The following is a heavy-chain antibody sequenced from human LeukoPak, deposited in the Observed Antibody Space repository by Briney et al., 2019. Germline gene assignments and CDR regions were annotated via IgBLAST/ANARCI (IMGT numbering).Heavy chain of an antibody. D-gene: IGHD3-9*01. J-gene: IGHJ6*03. V-gene: IGHV3-11*01. Sequence: PGGSLRLSCAASGFTFSDYYMSWIRQAPGKGLEWVSYISSSGSTIYYTDSVKGRFTISRDNAKNSLYLQMNSLRAEDTAVYYCARTILTGSPGYYYYMDVWGKGTTVTVSS. CDR1: GFTFSDYY. CDR3: ARTILTGSPGYYYYMDV. CDR2: ISSSGSTI.